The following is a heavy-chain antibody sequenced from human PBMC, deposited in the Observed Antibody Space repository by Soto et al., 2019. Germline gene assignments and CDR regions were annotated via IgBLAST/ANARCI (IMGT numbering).Heavy chain of an antibody. D-gene: IGHD4-17*01. CDR1: GFTFSNYG. Sequence: QVQLVESGGGVVQPGRSLRLSYAASGFTFSNYGMHWVRQAPGKGLERVAVISYHGSDKYYADSVKGRFTISRDNSKNTLYLQMDSLRAEDTAVYYCAKDHLTTTVTTVGYWGQGTLVTVSS. CDR3: AKDHLTTTVTTVGY. CDR2: ISYHGSDK. V-gene: IGHV3-30*18. J-gene: IGHJ4*02.